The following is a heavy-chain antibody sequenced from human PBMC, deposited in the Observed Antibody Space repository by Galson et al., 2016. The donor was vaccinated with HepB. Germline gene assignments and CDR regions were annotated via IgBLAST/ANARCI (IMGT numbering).Heavy chain of an antibody. CDR3: ARIWVRDGLDY. CDR2: INPSDGST. D-gene: IGHD3-10*01. Sequence: SVKVSCKASGYIFTTYYMHWVRQAPGQGLEWISIINPSDGSTNYAQKFQGRVTMTRDTSTNTAYMELSSLRLEDTAVYYCARIWVRDGLDYWGQGTLVTVSS. J-gene: IGHJ4*02. V-gene: IGHV1-46*01. CDR1: GYIFTTYY.